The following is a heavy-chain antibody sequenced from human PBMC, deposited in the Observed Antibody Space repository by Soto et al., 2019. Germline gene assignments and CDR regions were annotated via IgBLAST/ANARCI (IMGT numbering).Heavy chain of an antibody. CDR1: GFTFSSFN. CDR3: AMDRQLIQDWFDP. D-gene: IGHD6-13*01. CDR2: ITSDSGYR. V-gene: IGHV3-21*01. J-gene: IGHJ5*02. Sequence: PGGSLRLSCAVSGFTFSSFNINWVRQAPGKGLEWVSLITSDSGYRFYADSVKGRFTISRDNAKNTVYLEMNNLVAEDTAVYYCAMDRQLIQDWFDPWGQGTLVTVSS.